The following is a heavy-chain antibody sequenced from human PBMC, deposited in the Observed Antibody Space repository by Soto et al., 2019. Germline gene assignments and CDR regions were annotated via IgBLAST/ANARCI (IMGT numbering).Heavy chain of an antibody. J-gene: IGHJ3*02. CDR3: ARALIRSWAFDI. CDR1: GGSISSGGYY. CDR2: IYYSGST. Sequence: QVQLQESGPGLVKPSQTLSLTCTVSGGSISSGGYYWSWIRQHPGKGLEWIVYIYYSGSTYYNPSLKSRVTISVDTSKNQFPLELSSVTAADTAVYYCARALIRSWAFDIWGQVTMVTVSS. V-gene: IGHV4-31*03. D-gene: IGHD3-16*01.